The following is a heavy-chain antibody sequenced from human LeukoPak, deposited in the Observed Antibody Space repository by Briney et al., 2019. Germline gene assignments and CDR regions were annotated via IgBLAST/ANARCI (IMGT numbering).Heavy chain of an antibody. D-gene: IGHD1-26*01. CDR1: GFTFSSYA. V-gene: IGHV3-30*04. J-gene: IGHJ4*02. CDR3: ASSGSCFR. CDR2: ISYDGSNK. Sequence: GGSLRLSCAASGFTFSSYAMHWVRQAPGKGLEWVAVISYDGSNKYYADSVKGRFTISRDNSKNTLYLQMNSLRAEDTAVYYCASSGSCFRWGQGTLVTVSS.